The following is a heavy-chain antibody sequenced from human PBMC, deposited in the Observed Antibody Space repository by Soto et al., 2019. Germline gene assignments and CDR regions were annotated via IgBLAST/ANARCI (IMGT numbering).Heavy chain of an antibody. CDR1: GYTFTSYA. V-gene: IGHV1-3*01. J-gene: IGHJ4*02. D-gene: IGHD3-16*01. CDR2: INAGNGNT. CDR3: ARGRGMITFGGVIDY. Sequence: QVQLVQSGAEVKKPGASVKVSCKASGYTFTSYAMHWVRQAPGQRLEWMGWINAGNGNTKYSQKFQGRVTITSDTSASTAYMELSSLRSEDTAVYYCARGRGMITFGGVIDYWGQGTLVTVSS.